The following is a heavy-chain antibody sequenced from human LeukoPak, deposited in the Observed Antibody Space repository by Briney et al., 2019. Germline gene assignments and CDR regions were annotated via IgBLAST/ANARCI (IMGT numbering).Heavy chain of an antibody. CDR2: ISGSGGST. D-gene: IGHD6-13*01. Sequence: PGGSLRLSCAASGFTFSSYAMSWVRQAPGKGLEWVSAISGSGGSTYYADSVKGRFTISRDNSKNTLYLQMNSLRAEDTAVYYCARETAAGTGVGGWFDPWGQGTLVTVSS. J-gene: IGHJ5*02. V-gene: IGHV3-23*01. CDR1: GFTFSSYA. CDR3: ARETAAGTGVGGWFDP.